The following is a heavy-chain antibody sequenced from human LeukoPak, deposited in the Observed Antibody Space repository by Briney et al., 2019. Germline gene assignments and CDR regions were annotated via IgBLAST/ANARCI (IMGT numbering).Heavy chain of an antibody. CDR2: INHNGNVN. V-gene: IGHV3-7*03. J-gene: IGHJ4*02. CDR1: GFTFSSYW. D-gene: IGHD4-17*01. CDR3: AKHRENYGDSCLDDY. Sequence: PGGSLRLSCAASGFTFSSYWMNWARQAPGKGLEWVASINHNGNVNYYVDSVKDRFTISRDNAKNSLYLQTSNLRAEDTAVYYCAKHRENYGDSCLDDYWGQGTLVTVSS.